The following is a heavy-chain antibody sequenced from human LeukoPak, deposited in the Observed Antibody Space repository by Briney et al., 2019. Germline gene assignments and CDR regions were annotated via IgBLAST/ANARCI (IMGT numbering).Heavy chain of an antibody. CDR2: MNPNSGNT. Sequence: GASVKVSCKASGSTFTSYDINWVRQATGQGLEWMGWMNPNSGNTGYAQKFQGRVTMTRNTSKSTAYMELSSLRSEDTAVYYCARGLAGAVAGTSRNYYYYYYMDVWGKGTTVTVSS. CDR3: ARGLAGAVAGTSRNYYYYYYMDV. V-gene: IGHV1-8*01. D-gene: IGHD6-19*01. CDR1: GSTFTSYD. J-gene: IGHJ6*03.